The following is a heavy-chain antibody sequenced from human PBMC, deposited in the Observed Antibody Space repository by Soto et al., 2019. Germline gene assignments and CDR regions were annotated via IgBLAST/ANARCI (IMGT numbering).Heavy chain of an antibody. CDR1: GFSFSSYA. CDR2: ISYDESNT. D-gene: IGHD6-19*01. J-gene: IGHJ4*02. V-gene: IGHV3-30*18. CDR3: GKPYYGGWYPDKVAS. Sequence: GGSLRLSCAASGFSFSSYAMYWVRQAPGEGLQWMAVISYDESNTYYADTVKGRFTISRDNSKNTVYLQMNSLRAEDTAVYYYGKPYYGGWYPDKVASWGQETLVTVS.